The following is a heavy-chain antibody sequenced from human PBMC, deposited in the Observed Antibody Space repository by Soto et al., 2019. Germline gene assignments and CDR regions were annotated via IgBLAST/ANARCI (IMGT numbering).Heavy chain of an antibody. CDR1: GDIVSSNSAV. J-gene: IGHJ6*04. Sequence: SQTLSLTCDISGDIVSSNSAVWNWIRQSPSRGLEWLGRTYYRSKWYNDYAVSVKSRITFNPDTSKNQFSLQLYSVTPEDTAVYYCAGVVWFRGMDVWGKGTPVTVSS. CDR2: TYYRSKWYN. D-gene: IGHD3-16*01. CDR3: AGVVWFRGMDV. V-gene: IGHV6-1*01.